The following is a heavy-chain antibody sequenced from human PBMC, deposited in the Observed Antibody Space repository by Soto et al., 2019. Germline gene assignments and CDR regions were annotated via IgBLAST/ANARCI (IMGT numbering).Heavy chain of an antibody. V-gene: IGHV1-69*13. CDR3: ARIVPAAGPHFDY. D-gene: IGHD6-13*01. Sequence: SVKVSCKASGGTFSSYAISWVRQAPGQGLEWMGGIIPIFGTANYAQKFQGRDKITADESTSTAYMELSSLRFEDTAVYYCARIVPAAGPHFDYWGQGTLVTVSS. J-gene: IGHJ4*02. CDR2: IIPIFGTA. CDR1: GGTFSSYA.